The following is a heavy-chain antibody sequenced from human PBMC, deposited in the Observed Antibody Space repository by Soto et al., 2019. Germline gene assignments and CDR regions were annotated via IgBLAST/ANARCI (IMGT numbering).Heavy chain of an antibody. CDR2: ISGSGGST. J-gene: IGHJ6*02. Sequence: EVQLLESGGGLVQPGGSLRLSCAASGFTFSSYAMSWVRQAPGKGLEWVSAISGSGGSTYYADSVKGRFTISRDNSKNXMXRXXNSLRAEDTAVYYCAKDLNRLQGGYGYYYYYGMDVWGPGTTVTVSS. V-gene: IGHV3-23*01. CDR1: GFTFSSYA. CDR3: AKDLNRLQGGYGYYYYYGMDV. D-gene: IGHD5-12*01.